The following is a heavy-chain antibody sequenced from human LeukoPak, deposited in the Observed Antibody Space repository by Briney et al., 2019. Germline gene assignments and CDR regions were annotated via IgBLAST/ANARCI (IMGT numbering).Heavy chain of an antibody. CDR3: ARVGGNYAPSRDAFDI. D-gene: IGHD4-11*01. Sequence: SETLSLTCTVSGGSISSYYWSWIRQPPGKGLEWIGYIYYSGSTNYNPSLKSRVTISVDTSKNQFSLKLSSVTAADTAVYYCARVGGNYAPSRDAFDIWGQGTMVTVSS. CDR1: GGSISSYY. J-gene: IGHJ3*02. V-gene: IGHV4-59*01. CDR2: IYYSGST.